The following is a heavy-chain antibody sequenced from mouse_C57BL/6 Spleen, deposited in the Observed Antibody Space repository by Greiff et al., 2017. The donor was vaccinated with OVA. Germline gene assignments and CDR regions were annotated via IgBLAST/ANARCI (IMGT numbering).Heavy chain of an antibody. CDR1: GYTFTSYW. V-gene: IGHV1-50*01. CDR3: ARKELGRDYAMDY. Sequence: VKLMESGAELVKPGASVKLSCKASGYTFTSYWMQWVKQRPGQGLEWIGEIDPSDSYTNYNQKFKGKATLTVDTSSSTAYMQLSSLTSEDSAVYYCARKELGRDYAMDYWGQGTSVTVSS. CDR2: IDPSDSYT. D-gene: IGHD4-1*01. J-gene: IGHJ4*01.